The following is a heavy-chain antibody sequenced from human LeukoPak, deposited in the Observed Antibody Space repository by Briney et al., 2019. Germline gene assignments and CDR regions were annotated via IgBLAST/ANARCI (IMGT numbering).Heavy chain of an antibody. Sequence: ASVKVSCKASGYTFTSYDINGVRQATGQGLEWMGWMNPNSGNTGYAQKFQGRVTMTRNTSISTAYMELSSLRSEDTAVYYCARGLYYDWYYGMDVWGQGTTVTVSS. J-gene: IGHJ6*02. CDR2: MNPNSGNT. V-gene: IGHV1-8*01. D-gene: IGHD3-3*01. CDR3: ARGLYYDWYYGMDV. CDR1: GYTFTSYD.